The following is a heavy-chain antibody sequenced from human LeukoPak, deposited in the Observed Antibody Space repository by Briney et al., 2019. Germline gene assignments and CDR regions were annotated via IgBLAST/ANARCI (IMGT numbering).Heavy chain of an antibody. J-gene: IGHJ4*02. Sequence: SETLSLTCAVSGGSISSGGYSWSWIRQPPGQGLEWIGYIYHSGSTYYNPSLKSRVTISVDRSKNQFSLKLSSVTAADTAVYYCARAANRLIPPDYWGQGTLVTVSS. V-gene: IGHV4-30-2*01. CDR2: IYHSGST. CDR1: GGSISSGGYS. D-gene: IGHD6-25*01. CDR3: ARAANRLIPPDY.